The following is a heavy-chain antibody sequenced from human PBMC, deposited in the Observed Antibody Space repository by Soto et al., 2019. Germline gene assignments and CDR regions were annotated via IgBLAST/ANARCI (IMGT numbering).Heavy chain of an antibody. Sequence: QVQLQQWGAGLLKPSETLSLTCAVYGGSFSGYYWSWIRQPPGKGLEWIGEINHSGSTNYNPSLKIRVTKSVDTSKNQCSLKLSSVTAADTAVYYCERGGRSGYYYDSRAHGYFDYWGQGTLVTVAS. D-gene: IGHD3-22*01. J-gene: IGHJ4*02. V-gene: IGHV4-34*01. CDR1: GGSFSGYY. CDR3: ERGGRSGYYYDSRAHGYFDY. CDR2: INHSGST.